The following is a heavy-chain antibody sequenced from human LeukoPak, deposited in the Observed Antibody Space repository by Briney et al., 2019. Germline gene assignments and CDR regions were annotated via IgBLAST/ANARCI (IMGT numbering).Heavy chain of an antibody. V-gene: IGHV3-33*01. Sequence: GSLRLSCAASGFIFTHYGFHWVRQAPGKGLEWVAVIGVDGTMKYYAESVKGRFTISRDNSRNTLYLQMNSLRTEDTAVYYCVLVVVPDAVWHFDLWGRGTLVTVSS. J-gene: IGHJ2*01. CDR3: VLVVVPDAVWHFDL. CDR2: IGVDGTMK. D-gene: IGHD2-2*01. CDR1: GFIFTHYG.